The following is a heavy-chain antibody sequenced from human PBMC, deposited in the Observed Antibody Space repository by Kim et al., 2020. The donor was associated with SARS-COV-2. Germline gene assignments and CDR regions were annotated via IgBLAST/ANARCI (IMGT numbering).Heavy chain of an antibody. V-gene: IGHV3-30*18. CDR2: ISYDGSNK. D-gene: IGHD5-12*01. CDR3: AKGVEMATIFDY. CDR1: GFTFSSYG. Sequence: GGSLRLSCAASGFTFSSYGMHWVRQAPGKGLEWVAVISYDGSNKYYADSVKGRFTISRDNSKNTLYLQMNSLRAEDTAVYYCAKGVEMATIFDYWGQGT. J-gene: IGHJ4*02.